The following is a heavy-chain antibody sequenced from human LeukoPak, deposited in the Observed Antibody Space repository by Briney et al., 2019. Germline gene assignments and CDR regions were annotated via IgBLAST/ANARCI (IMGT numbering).Heavy chain of an antibody. CDR2: INHSGST. Sequence: SETLSLTCAVYGGSLSGYYWSWIRQPPGKGLEWIGEINHSGSTNYNPSLKSRVTISVDTSKNQFSLKLSSVTAADTAVYYCARGRTYYYDSSGYYYNFDYWGQGTLVTVSS. V-gene: IGHV4-34*01. D-gene: IGHD3-22*01. CDR3: ARGRTYYYDSSGYYYNFDY. CDR1: GGSLSGYY. J-gene: IGHJ4*02.